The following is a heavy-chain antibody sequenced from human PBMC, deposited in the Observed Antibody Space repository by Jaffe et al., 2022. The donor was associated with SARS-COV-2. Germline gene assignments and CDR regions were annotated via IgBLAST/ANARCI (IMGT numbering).Heavy chain of an antibody. J-gene: IGHJ4*02. CDR3: ARADRITIFGVVIEPGYFDY. D-gene: IGHD3-3*01. CDR1: GGSISSGGYY. V-gene: IGHV4-31*03. Sequence: QVQLQESGPGLVKPSQTLSLTCTVSGGSISSGGYYWSWIRQHPGKGLEWIGYIYYSGSTYYNPSLKSRVTISVDTSKNQFSLKLSSVTAADTAVYYCARADRITIFGVVIEPGYFDYWGQGTLVTVSS. CDR2: IYYSGST.